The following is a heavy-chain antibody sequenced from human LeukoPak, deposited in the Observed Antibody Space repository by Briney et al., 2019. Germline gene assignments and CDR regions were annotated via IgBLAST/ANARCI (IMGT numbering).Heavy chain of an antibody. Sequence: GGSLRLSCAASGFTFSSYGMHWVRQAPGKGLEWVAVISYDGSNKYYADSVKGRFTISRDNSKNTLYLQMNSLRAEDTAVYYCAKGSWYYYDSSGYYRSEYFQHWGQGTLVTVSS. J-gene: IGHJ1*01. CDR2: ISYDGSNK. D-gene: IGHD3-22*01. CDR3: AKGSWYYYDSSGYYRSEYFQH. CDR1: GFTFSSYG. V-gene: IGHV3-30*18.